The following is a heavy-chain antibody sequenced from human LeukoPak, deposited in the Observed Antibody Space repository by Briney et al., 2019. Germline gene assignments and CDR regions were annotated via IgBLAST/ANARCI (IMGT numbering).Heavy chain of an antibody. D-gene: IGHD2-21*01. Sequence: PSETLSLTCAVYGGSFSGYYWSWNRQPPGKGLEWIGEINHSGSTNYNPSLKSRVTISVDTSKNQFSLKLSSVTAADTAVYYCARGRILGGGFDYWGQGTLVTVSS. CDR2: INHSGST. CDR1: GGSFSGYY. CDR3: ARGRILGGGFDY. J-gene: IGHJ4*02. V-gene: IGHV4-34*01.